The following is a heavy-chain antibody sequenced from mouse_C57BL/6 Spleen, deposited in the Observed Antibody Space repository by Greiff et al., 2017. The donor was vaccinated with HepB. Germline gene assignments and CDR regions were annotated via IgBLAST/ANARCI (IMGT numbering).Heavy chain of an antibody. Sequence: SGAELARPGASVKLSCKASGYTFTSYGISWVKQRTGQGLEWIGEIYPRSGNTYYNEKFKGKATLTADKSSSTAYMELRSLTSEDSAVYFCARKGTIVTQGFAYWGQGTLVTVSA. CDR2: IYPRSGNT. J-gene: IGHJ3*01. D-gene: IGHD2-5*01. CDR1: GYTFTSYG. CDR3: ARKGTIVTQGFAY. V-gene: IGHV1-81*01.